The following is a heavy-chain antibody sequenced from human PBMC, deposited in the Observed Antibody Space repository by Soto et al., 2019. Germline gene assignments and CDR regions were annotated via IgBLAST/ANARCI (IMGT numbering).Heavy chain of an antibody. V-gene: IGHV1-69*06. CDR1: GGSFSSYT. D-gene: IGHD1-26*01. J-gene: IGHJ3*01. CDR3: GVGTTDFRL. Sequence: QVQLVQSGTEVKKPGSSVKVSCKASGGSFSSYTSNWVRQAPGQGLEWMGGIIPIFGTVNNAQKFQGRVTITADKSTNTAYMELSSLRSEDTAVYYCGVGTTDFRLWGQGTMVTVSS. CDR2: IIPIFGTV.